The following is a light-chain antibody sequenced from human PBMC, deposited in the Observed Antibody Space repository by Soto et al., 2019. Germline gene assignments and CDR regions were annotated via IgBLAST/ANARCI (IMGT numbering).Light chain of an antibody. V-gene: IGKV3-20*01. CDR3: QQSYTTLT. Sequence: EIVLTQSPGTRSLSPGERATLSYRASQSVSSSYLAWYQPQPGQAPRLLIYGASSTATGIPDRLSGGGSGTDFTLTIRRLEPEDSATYYCQQSYTTLTFGQGTRLEIK. J-gene: IGKJ5*01. CDR2: GAS. CDR1: QSVSSSY.